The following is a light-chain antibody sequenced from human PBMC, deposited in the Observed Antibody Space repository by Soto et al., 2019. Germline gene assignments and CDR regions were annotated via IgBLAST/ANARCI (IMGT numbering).Light chain of an antibody. J-gene: IGLJ2*01. Sequence: QSALTQPASVSGSPGQSITISCSGTSSDVGAYTSVSWYQQHPGKAPKLMIYEVSNRPSGVSNRFSGSKSGNTASLTISGLQAEDEADYYCSSYTSSSTVFGGGTKLTVL. CDR2: EVS. CDR3: SSYTSSSTV. V-gene: IGLV2-14*01. CDR1: SSDVGAYTS.